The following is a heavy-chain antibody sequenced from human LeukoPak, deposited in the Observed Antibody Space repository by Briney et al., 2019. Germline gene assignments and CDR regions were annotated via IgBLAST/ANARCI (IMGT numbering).Heavy chain of an antibody. D-gene: IGHD3-10*01. CDR3: ARDATETMVRGVIDY. CDR2: ISYDGSNK. CDR1: GFTFSSYA. Sequence: GRSLRLSCAASGFTFSSYAMHWVRQAPGKGLEWVAVISYDGSNKYYADSVKGRFTISRDNARNSLYLQMNSLRAEDTAVYYCARDATETMVRGVIDYWGQGTLVTVSS. V-gene: IGHV3-30*04. J-gene: IGHJ4*02.